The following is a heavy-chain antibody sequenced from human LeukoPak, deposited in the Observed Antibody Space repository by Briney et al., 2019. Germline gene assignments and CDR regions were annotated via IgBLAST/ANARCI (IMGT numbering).Heavy chain of an antibody. Sequence: GGSLRLSCAASGFAFSSYAMSWVRQAPGKGLEWVSAISGSGGTTYYADSVKGRFTISRDNSKNTLYLQMNSLRAEDTAVYYCAKERYCSGGSCYSDYGGQGTLVTVS. J-gene: IGHJ4*02. D-gene: IGHD2-15*01. V-gene: IGHV3-23*01. CDR3: AKERYCSGGSCYSDY. CDR2: ISGSGGTT. CDR1: GFAFSSYA.